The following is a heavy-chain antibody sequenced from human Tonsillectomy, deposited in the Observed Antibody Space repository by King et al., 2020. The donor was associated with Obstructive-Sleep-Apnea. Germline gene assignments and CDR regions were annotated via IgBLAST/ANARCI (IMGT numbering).Heavy chain of an antibody. V-gene: IGHV4-31*03. CDR3: ARGNVDTAMVDY. CDR1: GGSISSGGYY. Sequence: VQLQESGPGLVKPSQTLSLTCTVSGGSISSGGYYWSWIRQHPGKGLEGIGYIYYSGRTYYNPSPKSRVTISVDTAKNQFSLKLSSVTAADTAVYYCARGNVDTAMVDYWGQGTLVTVSS. D-gene: IGHD5-18*01. CDR2: IYYSGRT. J-gene: IGHJ4*02.